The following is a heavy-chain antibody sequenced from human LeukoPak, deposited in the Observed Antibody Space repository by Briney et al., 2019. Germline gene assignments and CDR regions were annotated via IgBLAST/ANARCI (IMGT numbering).Heavy chain of an antibody. CDR1: GGSISSYY. Sequence: SETLSLTCTVSGGSISSYYWSWIRQPAGQGLEWIGRIYTSGSTNSNPSLKSRVTMSVDTSKNQFSLKLSSVTAADTAVYYCARGNSGYSSSWYPSPDNWFDPWGQGTLVTVSS. CDR2: IYTSGST. D-gene: IGHD6-13*01. CDR3: ARGNSGYSSSWYPSPDNWFDP. V-gene: IGHV4-4*07. J-gene: IGHJ5*02.